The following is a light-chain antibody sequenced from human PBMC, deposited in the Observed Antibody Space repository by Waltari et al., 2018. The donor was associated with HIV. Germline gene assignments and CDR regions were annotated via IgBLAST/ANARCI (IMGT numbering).Light chain of an antibody. CDR3: QSADSSGTYVV. Sequence: SYELTQPPSVSVSPGQTARITCSGDALPKQYAYWYRQRPGQAPVLVIYKDTERPSWIPERFSGASSGTTVTLTISGVKAEDEADYYCQSADSSGTYVVFGGGTKLTVL. CDR1: ALPKQY. V-gene: IGLV3-25*03. CDR2: KDT. J-gene: IGLJ3*02.